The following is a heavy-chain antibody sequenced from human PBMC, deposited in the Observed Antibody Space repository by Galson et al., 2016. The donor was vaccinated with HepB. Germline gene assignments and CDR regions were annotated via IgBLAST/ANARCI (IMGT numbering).Heavy chain of an antibody. Sequence: SLILSCAASGFTFSNSPMHWVRQAPGKRLEFVAAITNNGEITTYPNSVRGRFTISRDNSRDTLYLQMDSLKLEDTAVYYCARDECSSSSCYTVDWYFDLWGRGTLVIVSS. J-gene: IGHJ2*01. V-gene: IGHV3-64*01. CDR3: ARDECSSSSCYTVDWYFDL. CDR1: GFTFSNSP. D-gene: IGHD2-2*02. CDR2: ITNNGEIT.